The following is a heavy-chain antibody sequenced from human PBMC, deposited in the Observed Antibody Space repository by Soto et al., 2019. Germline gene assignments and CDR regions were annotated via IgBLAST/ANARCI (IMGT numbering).Heavy chain of an antibody. D-gene: IGHD2-15*01. Sequence: GASVKVSCKASGDTFSSYAISWVRQAPGKGLEWMGKIIPTFGRTNYAQKFQGRLTISADDSTSTAYMELTSLESDDTAIYFCARDIHLTTPHYFDSWGQGTPVTVSS. V-gene: IGHV1-69*13. CDR1: GDTFSSYA. J-gene: IGHJ4*02. CDR2: IIPTFGRT. CDR3: ARDIHLTTPHYFDS.